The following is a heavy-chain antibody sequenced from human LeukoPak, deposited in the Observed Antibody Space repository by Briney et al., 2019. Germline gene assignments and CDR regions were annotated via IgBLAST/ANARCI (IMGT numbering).Heavy chain of an antibody. J-gene: IGHJ4*02. CDR1: GFTFSSYA. CDR3: ARGEASLGYFDY. CDR2: ISGSGGST. Sequence: PGGSLRLSCAASGFTFSSYAMSWVRQAPGKGLEWVSAISGSGGSTYYADSVKGRFTISRDNYKNTLYLQMNSLRAEDTAVYYCARGEASLGYFDYWGQGTLVTVSS. V-gene: IGHV3-23*01. D-gene: IGHD1-26*01.